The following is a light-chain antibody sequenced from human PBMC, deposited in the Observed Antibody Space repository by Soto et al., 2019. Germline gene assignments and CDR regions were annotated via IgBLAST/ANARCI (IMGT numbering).Light chain of an antibody. CDR2: AAS. Sequence: DIQMTQSPSSLSASVGDRVTITCRASQSISSYLNWYQQKPGKAPKLLIYAASSLQSGVPSRFSGSGSGTDFTLTISSLQPEDSATYYCQQSYSTLRTFGGGTSVEIK. CDR3: QQSYSTLRT. CDR1: QSISSY. J-gene: IGKJ4*01. V-gene: IGKV1-39*01.